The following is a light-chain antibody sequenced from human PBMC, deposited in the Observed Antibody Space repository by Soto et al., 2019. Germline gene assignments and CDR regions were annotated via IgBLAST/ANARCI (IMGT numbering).Light chain of an antibody. J-gene: IGKJ2*01. CDR1: QSVRSY. Sequence: DIPMTQSPSSQSASLGDRITITCRTSQSVRSYLNWYQEKSGKAPKLLIYAASTLQDGVPSRFTGSGSGTDFTLTISSLQPDDFATYFCQQTFSPPYTFGQGT. CDR2: AAS. CDR3: QQTFSPPYT. V-gene: IGKV1-39*01.